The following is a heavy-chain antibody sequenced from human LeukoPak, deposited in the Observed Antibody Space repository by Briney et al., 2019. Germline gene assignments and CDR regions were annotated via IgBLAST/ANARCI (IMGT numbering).Heavy chain of an antibody. J-gene: IGHJ4*02. V-gene: IGHV4-30-4*01. D-gene: IGHD3-22*01. CDR2: IYYSGST. CDR1: GGSISSGDYY. Sequence: SETLSLTFTVSGGSISSGDYYWSWIRQPPGKGLEWIGYIYYSGSTYYNPSLKSRVTISVDTSKNQFSLKLSSVTAADTAVYYCASSSRDSSGYYYPFGYWGQGTLVTVSS. CDR3: ASSSRDSSGYYYPFGY.